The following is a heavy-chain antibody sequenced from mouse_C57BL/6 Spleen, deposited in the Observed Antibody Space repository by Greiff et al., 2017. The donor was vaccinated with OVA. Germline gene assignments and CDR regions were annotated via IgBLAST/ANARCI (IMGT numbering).Heavy chain of an antibody. CDR3: ARHGDYYGSSDFAY. Sequence: EVMLVESGGDLVKPGGSLKLSCAASGFTFSSYGMSWVRQTPDKRLEWVATISSGGSYTYYPDSVKGRFTISRDNAKNTLYLQMSSLKSEDTAMYYCARHGDYYGSSDFAYWGQGTLVTVSA. D-gene: IGHD1-1*01. CDR1: GFTFSSYG. V-gene: IGHV5-6*01. J-gene: IGHJ3*01. CDR2: ISSGGSYT.